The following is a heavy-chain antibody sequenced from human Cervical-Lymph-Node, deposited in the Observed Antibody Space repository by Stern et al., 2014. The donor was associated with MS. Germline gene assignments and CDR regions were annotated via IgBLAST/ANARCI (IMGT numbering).Heavy chain of an antibody. CDR3: AHSLRYDFWSGYYTD. V-gene: IGHV2-5*02. Sequence: QVTLKESGPTLVKPTQTLTLTCTFSGFSLSTSGVGVGWIRQPPGKALVWLALLYWDDDNRYSPSLKSRLTITKDTSKNQVVLTMTNMDPVDTATYYCAHSLRYDFWSGYYTDWGQGTLVTVSS. D-gene: IGHD3-3*01. J-gene: IGHJ4*02. CDR1: GFSLSTSGVG. CDR2: LYWDDDN.